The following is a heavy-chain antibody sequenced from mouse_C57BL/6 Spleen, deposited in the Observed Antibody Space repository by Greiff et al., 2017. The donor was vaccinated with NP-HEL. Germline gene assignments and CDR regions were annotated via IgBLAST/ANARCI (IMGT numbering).Heavy chain of an antibody. V-gene: IGHV1-55*01. CDR3: ASHITTVVATGYFDV. CDR2: IYPGSGST. CDR1: GYTFTSYW. J-gene: IGHJ1*03. Sequence: VQLQQSGAELVKPGASVKMSCKASGYTFTSYWITWVKQRPGQGLEWIGDIYPGSGSTNYNEKFKSKATLTVDTSSSTAYMQLSSLTSEDSAVYYCASHITTVVATGYFDVWGTGTTVTVSS. D-gene: IGHD1-1*01.